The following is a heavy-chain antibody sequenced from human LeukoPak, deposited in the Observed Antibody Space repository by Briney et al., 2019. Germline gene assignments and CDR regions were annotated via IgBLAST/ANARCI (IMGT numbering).Heavy chain of an antibody. CDR3: ARDFGLTGKVDY. J-gene: IGHJ4*02. D-gene: IGHD1-20*01. CDR2: VSSNGGST. V-gene: IGHV3-64*01. CDR1: GLTFSRYA. Sequence: GGSLRLSRAASGLTFSRYAMHWVRPARGKGRESVGAVSSNGGSTYYANPVKGRFTISRDNYNNTLYLQMGSLRAEDLAVYYCARDFGLTGKVDYWGQGTLVTVSS.